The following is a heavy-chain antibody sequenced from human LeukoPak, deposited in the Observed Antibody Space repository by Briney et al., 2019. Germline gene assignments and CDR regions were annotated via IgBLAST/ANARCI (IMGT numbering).Heavy chain of an antibody. CDR3: ARVGPLISFGGIIVKNYFDS. V-gene: IGHV4-59*01. CDR1: GGSISRYY. D-gene: IGHD3-16*02. CDR2: IYYKGST. J-gene: IGHJ4*02. Sequence: SETLSLTCTVSGGSISRYYWSWIRQPPGKGLEWIGYIYYKGSTNYNPSLRSRVTISVDTSKNQFSLKLRSVTTADTALYFCARVGPLISFGGIIVKNYFDSWGPGTLVPVSS.